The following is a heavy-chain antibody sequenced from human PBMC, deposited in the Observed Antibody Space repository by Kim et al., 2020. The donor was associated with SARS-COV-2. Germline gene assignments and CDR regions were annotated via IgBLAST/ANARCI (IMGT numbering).Heavy chain of an antibody. V-gene: IGHV1-69*13. CDR1: GGTFSSYA. CDR3: ARLTMVRGLSRSDP. CDR2: IIPIFGTA. J-gene: IGHJ5*02. Sequence: SVKVSCKASGGTFSSYAISWVRQAPGQGLEWMGGIIPIFGTANYAQKFQGRVTITADESTSTAYMELSSLRSEDTAVYYCARLTMVRGLSRSDPGGQGTLVTVSS. D-gene: IGHD3-10*01.